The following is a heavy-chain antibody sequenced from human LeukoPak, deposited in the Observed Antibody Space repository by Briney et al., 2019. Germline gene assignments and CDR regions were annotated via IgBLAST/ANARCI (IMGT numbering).Heavy chain of an antibody. CDR2: TYYRSKWYN. CDR3: ARALAAAVTYYYYMDV. V-gene: IGHV6-1*01. D-gene: IGHD6-13*01. J-gene: IGHJ6*03. Sequence: SQTLSLTCAISGGSVSSNSAAWNWIRQSPSRGLEWLGRTYYRSKWYNDYAVSVKSRITINPDISKNQFSLQLNSVTPEDTAVYYCARALAAAVTYYYYMDVWGKGTTVTISS. CDR1: GGSVSSNSAA.